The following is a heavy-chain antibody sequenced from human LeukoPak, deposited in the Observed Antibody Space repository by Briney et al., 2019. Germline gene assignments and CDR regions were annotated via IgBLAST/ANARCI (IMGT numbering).Heavy chain of an antibody. Sequence: PGGSLRLSCAASGFTFSSYAMTWVRQAPGKGLEWVSGISGSGYGTYYADSVKGRFTISRDNAKNSLYLQMHSLRAEDTAVYYCARDLRDPRLYFDDWGQGTLVTVSS. CDR2: ISGSGYGT. CDR1: GFTFSSYA. V-gene: IGHV3-21*01. CDR3: ARDLRDPRLYFDD. J-gene: IGHJ4*02. D-gene: IGHD5-12*01.